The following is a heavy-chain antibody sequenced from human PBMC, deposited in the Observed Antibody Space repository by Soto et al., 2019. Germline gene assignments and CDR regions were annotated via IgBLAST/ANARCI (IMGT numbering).Heavy chain of an antibody. CDR2: INVYNGNT. Sequence: GASVKVSCKASGYTFTSYGISWVRQAPGQGLEWMGWINVYNGNTNYAQKFQGRVTMTTDTSTSTAYMELNSLTTDDTAVYYCTRPDYRGDSGDFWGRGTLVTVSS. J-gene: IGHJ4*02. CDR3: TRPDYRGDSGDF. V-gene: IGHV1-18*01. CDR1: GYTFTSYG. D-gene: IGHD2-21*02.